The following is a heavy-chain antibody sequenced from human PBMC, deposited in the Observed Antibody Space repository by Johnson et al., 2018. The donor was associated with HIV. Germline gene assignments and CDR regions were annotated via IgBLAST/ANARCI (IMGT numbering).Heavy chain of an antibody. V-gene: IGHV3-7*01. CDR2: IKQDGSEK. J-gene: IGHJ3*02. D-gene: IGHD3-22*01. CDR3: ARGGRGVRITMIVVVPNDAFDI. CDR1: GFTFSSYW. Sequence: EVQLVESGGGVVQPGRSLRLSCAASGFTFSSYWMSWVRQAPGKGLEWVANIKQDGSEKYYVDSVKGRFTISRDNAKNSLYLQMNSLRAEDTAVYYCARGGRGVRITMIVVVPNDAFDIWGQGTMVTVSS.